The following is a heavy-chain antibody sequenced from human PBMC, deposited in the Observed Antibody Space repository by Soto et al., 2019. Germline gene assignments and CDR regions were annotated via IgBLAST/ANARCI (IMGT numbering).Heavy chain of an antibody. V-gene: IGHV4-34*01. J-gene: IGHJ5*02. CDR3: ARARPVLLWFGGGDWFDP. Sequence: QVQLQQWGAGLLKPSETLSLTCAVYGGSFSGYYWSWIRQPPGKGLEWIGEINHSGSTNYNPSLKSRVAISVDTSKNQFSLNLRSVTAADTAVYYCARARPVLLWFGGGDWFDPWGQGTLVTVSS. D-gene: IGHD3-10*01. CDR2: INHSGST. CDR1: GGSFSGYY.